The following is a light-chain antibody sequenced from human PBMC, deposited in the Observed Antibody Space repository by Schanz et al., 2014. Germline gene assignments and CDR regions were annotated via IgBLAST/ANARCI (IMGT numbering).Light chain of an antibody. CDR1: SSNIGSET. CDR2: GNS. Sequence: QSVLTQAPSVSEAPGQRVTISCSGSSSNIGSETVHWYQQLPGTAPKLLIYGNSNRPSGVPDRFSGSKSGTSASLVISGLRSEDEADYYCAAWDNSLNGPVFGGGTKLTVL. CDR3: AAWDNSLNGPV. V-gene: IGLV1-44*01. J-gene: IGLJ3*02.